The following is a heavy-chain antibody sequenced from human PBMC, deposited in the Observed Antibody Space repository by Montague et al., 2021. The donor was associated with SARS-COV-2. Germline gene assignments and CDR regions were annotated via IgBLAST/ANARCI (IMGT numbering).Heavy chain of an antibody. CDR3: ASIPTRLNTVRGVIDN. CDR1: GGSISSYY. J-gene: IGHJ4*02. CDR2: LYITGST. V-gene: IGHV4-4*07. D-gene: IGHD3-10*01. Sequence: SETLSLTCTVSGGSISSYYWSWVRQSAGKGLDWIGRLYITGSTNYNSALEGRVTMSVDTSRNQSYLKLTSVTAADTAVYYCASIPTRLNTVRGVIDNWGQGVLVTVSS.